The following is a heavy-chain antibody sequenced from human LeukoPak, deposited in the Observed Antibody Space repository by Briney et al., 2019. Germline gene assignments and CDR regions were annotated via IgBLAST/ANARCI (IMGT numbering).Heavy chain of an antibody. V-gene: IGHV3-33*06. D-gene: IGHD6-13*01. Sequence: QPGRSLRLSCAASGFTFSSYGMHWVRQAPGKGLEWVAVIWYDGSNKYYADSVKGRFTISRDNSKNTLYLQMNSLRAEDTAVYYCAKDKSIAAANDAFDIWGQGTMVTVSS. CDR3: AKDKSIAAANDAFDI. CDR1: GFTFSSYG. CDR2: IWYDGSNK. J-gene: IGHJ3*02.